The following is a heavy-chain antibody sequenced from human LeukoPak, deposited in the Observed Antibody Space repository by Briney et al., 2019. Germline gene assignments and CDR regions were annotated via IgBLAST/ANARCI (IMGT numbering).Heavy chain of an antibody. CDR2: MNPNSGGT. CDR3: ARDGGIAVAGTHYYYMDV. Sequence: ASVKVSCKASGFTFTSYDINWVREATGQGLEWMGWMNPNSGGTNYAQKFQGRVTMTRDTSISTAYMELSRLRSDDTAVYYCARDGGIAVAGTHYYYMDVWGKGTTVTVSS. J-gene: IGHJ6*03. V-gene: IGHV1-2*02. CDR1: GFTFTSYD. D-gene: IGHD6-19*01.